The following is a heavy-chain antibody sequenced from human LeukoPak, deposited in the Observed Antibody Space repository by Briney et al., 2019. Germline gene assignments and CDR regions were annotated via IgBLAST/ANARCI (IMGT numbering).Heavy chain of an antibody. CDR1: GFTFSSYS. D-gene: IGHD5-18*01. CDR2: ISSASTYI. Sequence: GGSLRLSCAASGFTFSSYSMNWVRQAPGKGLEWVSSISSASTYIYYADSVKGRFTISRDNAKNSLYLQMNSLRAEDTALYYCARLVWDTTMADGDIDSWGQGTLLIVSS. CDR3: ARLVWDTTMADGDIDS. J-gene: IGHJ4*02. V-gene: IGHV3-21*01.